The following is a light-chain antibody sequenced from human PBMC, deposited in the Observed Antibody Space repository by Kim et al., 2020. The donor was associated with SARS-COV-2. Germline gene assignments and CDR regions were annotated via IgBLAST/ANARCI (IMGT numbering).Light chain of an antibody. V-gene: IGKV3-20*01. J-gene: IGKJ3*01. CDR2: GAS. CDR3: QHYGSSPPFT. Sequence: PGERATLSCRASQSVSSSYLAWYQQKPGQSPRLLSYGASSRATGIPDRFSGSGSGTDFTLTISRLEPEDFAVYYCQHYGSSPPFTFGPGTKVDIK. CDR1: QSVSSSY.